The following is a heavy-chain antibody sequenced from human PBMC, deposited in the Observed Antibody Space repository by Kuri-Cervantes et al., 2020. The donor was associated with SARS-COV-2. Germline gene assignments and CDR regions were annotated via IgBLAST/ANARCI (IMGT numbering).Heavy chain of an antibody. D-gene: IGHD3-3*01. CDR2: ISYDGSNK. CDR3: AREGWSGYSHQYYFDY. J-gene: IGHJ4*02. V-gene: IGHV3-30-3*01. Sequence: LSLTCAASGFTFSSYAMHWVRQAPGKGLEWVAVISYDGSNKYYADSVKGRFTISRDNSKNTLYLQMNSLRAEDTAVYYCAREGWSGYSHQYYFDYWGQGTLVTVSS. CDR1: GFTFSSYA.